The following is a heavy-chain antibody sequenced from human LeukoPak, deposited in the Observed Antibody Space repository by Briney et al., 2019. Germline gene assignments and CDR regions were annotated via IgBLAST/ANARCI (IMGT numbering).Heavy chain of an antibody. V-gene: IGHV3-21*01. J-gene: IGHJ1*01. Sequence: GGSLRLSCAASGFTFSSYSMNWVRQAPGKGLEWVSSISSSSSYIYYADSVKGRFTISRDNAKNSLYLQMNSLRAEDTAVYYCARDGEMATSDLQHWGQGTLVTVSS. CDR1: GFTFSSYS. D-gene: IGHD5-12*01. CDR2: ISSSSSYI. CDR3: ARDGEMATSDLQH.